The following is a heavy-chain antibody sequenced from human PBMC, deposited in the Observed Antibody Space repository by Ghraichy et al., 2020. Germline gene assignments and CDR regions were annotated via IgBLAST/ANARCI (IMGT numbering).Heavy chain of an antibody. Sequence: GGSLRLSCAASGFTFSNYWMHWVRQAPGKGPVWVSRINSDGSSTTYADSVKDRFTISRDNAKNTLYLQMNSLRAEDTALYYCAREKSYYDSGNYYDVHDYWGQGTLVTVSS. CDR1: GFTFSNYW. V-gene: IGHV3-74*01. D-gene: IGHD3-10*01. CDR3: AREKSYYDSGNYYDVHDY. CDR2: INSDGSST. J-gene: IGHJ4*02.